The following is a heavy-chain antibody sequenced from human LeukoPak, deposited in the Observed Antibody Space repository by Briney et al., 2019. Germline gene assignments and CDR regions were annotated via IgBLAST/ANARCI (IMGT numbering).Heavy chain of an antibody. Sequence: SETLSLTCVVHDGSSSTYSWSWIRQPPGKGLEWIGEISHRGTTDYNPSLKSRVTVSKDTSNNQCSLSLTSVTAADTAVYYCARQGYYYDSSGYYAIFDYWGQGTLVTVSS. J-gene: IGHJ4*02. D-gene: IGHD3-22*01. V-gene: IGHV4-34*01. CDR2: ISHRGTT. CDR1: DGSSSTYS. CDR3: ARQGYYYDSSGYYAIFDY.